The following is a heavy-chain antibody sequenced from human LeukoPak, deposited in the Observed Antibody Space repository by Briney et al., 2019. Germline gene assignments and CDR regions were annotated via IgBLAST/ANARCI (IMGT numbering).Heavy chain of an antibody. CDR3: VRITIFVDYFDY. Sequence: ASVKVSRKASGYTFTRYTISWVRQAPGQGLEWMGWISAHNGNTSYAQKLQGRVTMTTDTSTSTAYMELRSLRSDDTAVYFCVRITIFVDYFDYWGQGTLVTVSS. V-gene: IGHV1-18*01. CDR2: ISAHNGNT. CDR1: GYTFTRYT. J-gene: IGHJ4*02. D-gene: IGHD3-3*01.